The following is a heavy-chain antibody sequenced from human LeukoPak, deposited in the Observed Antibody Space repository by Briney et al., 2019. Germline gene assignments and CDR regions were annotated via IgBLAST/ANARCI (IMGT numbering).Heavy chain of an antibody. CDR3: AKDLSYGPGYGMDV. V-gene: IGHV1-69*04. CDR1: GGTFSSYA. Sequence: GASVKVSCKASGGTFSSYAISWVRQAPGQGLEWMGRIIPILGIANYAQKFQGRVTITADKSTSTAYMELSSLRSEDTAVYYCAKDLSYGPGYGMDVWGQGTTVTVSS. J-gene: IGHJ6*02. CDR2: IIPILGIA. D-gene: IGHD2-21*01.